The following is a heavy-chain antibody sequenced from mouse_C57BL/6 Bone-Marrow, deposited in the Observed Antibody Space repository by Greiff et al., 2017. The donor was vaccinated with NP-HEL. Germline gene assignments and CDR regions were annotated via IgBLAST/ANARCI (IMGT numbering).Heavy chain of an antibody. Sequence: QVQLQQSGAELMKPGASVKLSCKATGYTFTGYWIEWVKQRPGHGLEWIGEFLPGSGSTNYNEKFKGKATFTADTSSNTAYMKLSSLTTKDSAIYYCARPLYNYGSSHWYFDVWGTGTTVTVSS. V-gene: IGHV1-9*01. CDR2: FLPGSGST. J-gene: IGHJ1*03. D-gene: IGHD1-1*01. CDR3: ARPLYNYGSSHWYFDV. CDR1: GYTFTGYW.